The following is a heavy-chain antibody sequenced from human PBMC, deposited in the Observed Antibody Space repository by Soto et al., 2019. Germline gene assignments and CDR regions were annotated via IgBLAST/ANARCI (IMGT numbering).Heavy chain of an antibody. CDR3: ARFIPAAIRRDYGLDV. V-gene: IGHV3-11*06. Sequence: GGALRLSCAASGFTFNNYYMGWIRQAPGEGLEWLSYITGSSASTSYGDSVKGRFTISRDNAKNSLYLQMNSLRAEDTAVYYCARFIPAAIRRDYGLDVWGQGTTATVSS. CDR2: ITGSSAST. D-gene: IGHD2-2*01. J-gene: IGHJ6*02. CDR1: GFTFNNYY.